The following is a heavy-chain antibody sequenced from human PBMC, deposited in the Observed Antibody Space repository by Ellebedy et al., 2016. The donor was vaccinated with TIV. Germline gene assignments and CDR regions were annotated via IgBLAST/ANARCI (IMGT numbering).Heavy chain of an antibody. V-gene: IGHV3-7*01. CDR1: GFTFSNYW. CDR2: IKQDGSEK. D-gene: IGHD6-19*01. Sequence: GESLKISRAASGFTFSNYWMSWVRQAPGKGLEWVASIKQDGSEKSYVDSVKGRFTISRDNAKNSLYLQMSSLRAEDTAVYYCARDQGWAVAGTTRFDYWGQGTLVTVSS. CDR3: ARDQGWAVAGTTRFDY. J-gene: IGHJ4*02.